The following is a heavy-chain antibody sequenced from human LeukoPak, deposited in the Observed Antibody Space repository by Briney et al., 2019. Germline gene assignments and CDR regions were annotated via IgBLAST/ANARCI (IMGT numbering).Heavy chain of an antibody. CDR2: SSGSGGST. J-gene: IGHJ3*02. V-gene: IGHV3-23*01. Sequence: GGSLRLSCAASGFTFSSYAMSWVRQAPGKGLEWVWASSGSGGSTYYAESVNGRFTITSDNSKNTLYLQMTGLNAEDTALYYRANSLQRAASWYGAFDIWGQGTMVTVSS. CDR1: GFTFSSYA. D-gene: IGHD6-13*01. CDR3: ANSLQRAASWYGAFDI.